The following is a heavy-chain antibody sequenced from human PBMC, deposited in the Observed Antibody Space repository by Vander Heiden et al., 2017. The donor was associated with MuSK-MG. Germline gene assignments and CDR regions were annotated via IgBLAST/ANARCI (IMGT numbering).Heavy chain of an antibody. Sequence: EVQLLESGGGLVQPGGSLRLSCAASGFTLSSYAMSWVRQAPGKGLEWVSVVSGSVSGTYYGDSVKGRFTISRDNSKNTLYLQMHSLRAEDTAIYYCAKDNDCDYWGQGTLVTVYS. D-gene: IGHD1-1*01. V-gene: IGHV3-23*01. CDR2: VSGSVSGT. CDR1: GFTLSSYA. CDR3: AKDNDCDY. J-gene: IGHJ4*02.